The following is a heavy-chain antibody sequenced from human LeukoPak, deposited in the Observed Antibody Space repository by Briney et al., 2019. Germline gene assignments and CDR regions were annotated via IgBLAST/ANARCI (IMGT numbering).Heavy chain of an antibody. J-gene: IGHJ4*02. CDR1: GFTFSSYA. CDR2: ISYNGSNK. CDR3: ARDIYDSSGYGGDY. V-gene: IGHV3-30-3*01. Sequence: GGSLRLSCAASGFTFSSYAMHWVRQAPGKGLEWVAVISYNGSNKYYADSVKGRFTISRDNSKNTLYLQMNSLRAEDTAVYYCARDIYDSSGYGGDYWGQGTLVTVSS. D-gene: IGHD3-22*01.